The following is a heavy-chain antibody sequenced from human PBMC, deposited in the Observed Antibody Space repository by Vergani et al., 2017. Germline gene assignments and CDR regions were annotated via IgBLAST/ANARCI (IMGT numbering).Heavy chain of an antibody. CDR1: GFTFDDYA. V-gene: IGHV3-15*01. J-gene: IGHJ6*02. Sequence: EVQLVESGGGVVQPGGSLRLSCAASGFTFDDYAMHWVRQAPGKGLEWVGRIKSKTDGGTTDYAAPVKGRFTISRDDSKNTLYLQMNSLKTEDTAVYYSTTGRMVVAVTLSDPYYYYGMDVWGQGTTVTVSS. CDR3: TTGRMVVAVTLSDPYYYYGMDV. CDR2: IKSKTDGGTT. D-gene: IGHD2-15*01.